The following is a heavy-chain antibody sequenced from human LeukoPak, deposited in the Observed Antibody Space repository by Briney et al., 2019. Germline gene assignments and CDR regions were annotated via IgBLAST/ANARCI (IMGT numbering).Heavy chain of an antibody. CDR1: GFTFSSYA. D-gene: IGHD1/OR15-1a*01. Sequence: GGSLRLSCAASGFTFSSYAMSWVRQAPGKGLEWVSTLTGSGISTYYADSVKGRFTISRDNSQNTLYLQINSLRAEDTAVYYCARETSAPQWGQGTLVTVSS. J-gene: IGHJ1*01. V-gene: IGHV3-23*01. CDR2: LTGSGIST. CDR3: ARETSAPQ.